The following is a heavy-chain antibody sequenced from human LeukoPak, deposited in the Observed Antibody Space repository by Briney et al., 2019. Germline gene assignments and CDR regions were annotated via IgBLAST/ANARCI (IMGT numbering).Heavy chain of an antibody. CDR3: ARAVGGTVGPDAFDI. CDR2: IYYSGST. D-gene: IGHD4-23*01. CDR1: GGSISSHY. Sequence: SETLSLTCTVSGGSISSHYWSWIRQPPGKGLEWIGYIYYSGSTNYNPSLKSRVTISVDTSKNQFSLKLSSVTAADTAVYYCARAVGGTVGPDAFDIWGQGTMVTVS. J-gene: IGHJ3*02. V-gene: IGHV4-59*11.